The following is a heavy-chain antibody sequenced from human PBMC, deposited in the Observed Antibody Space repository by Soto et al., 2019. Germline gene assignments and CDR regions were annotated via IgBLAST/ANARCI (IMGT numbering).Heavy chain of an antibody. V-gene: IGHV1-3*01. J-gene: IGHJ4*02. CDR2: INAGNGNT. CDR3: ATTHYGSGSIYSFDY. CDR1: GYTFTSYA. D-gene: IGHD3-10*01. Sequence: QVQLVQSGAEVKKPGASVKVSCKASGYTFTSYAMHWVRQAPGQRLEWMGWINAGNGNTKYSQKFQGRLTITRDTAARTAYIEQSSLSSEDTAVYCCATTHYGSGSIYSFDYCGQGPLVTVSS.